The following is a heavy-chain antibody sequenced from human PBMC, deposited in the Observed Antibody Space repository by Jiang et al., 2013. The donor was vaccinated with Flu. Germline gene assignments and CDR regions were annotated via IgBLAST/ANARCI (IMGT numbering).Heavy chain of an antibody. J-gene: IGHJ4*02. CDR3: ARELGLSTTVTSSDDY. CDR1: GFTFSTYS. CDR2: ISSTSSYI. V-gene: IGHV3-21*01. D-gene: IGHD4-17*01. Sequence: QLLESGGGLVKPGGSLRLSCAASGFTFSTYSMNWARQAPGKGLEWVSSISSTSSYIYYADSVKGRFTISRDNAKNSLYLQMNSLRAEDTAVYYCARELGLSTTVTSSDDYWGQGTLVTVSS.